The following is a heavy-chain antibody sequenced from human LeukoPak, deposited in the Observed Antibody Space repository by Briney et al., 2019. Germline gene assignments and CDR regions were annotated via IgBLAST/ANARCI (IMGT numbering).Heavy chain of an antibody. Sequence: GGSLRLSCAASGFTFSRYWMSWVRQAPGKGLEWVANINQDGSEKYYVDSVKGRFTISRDNAKNSLYLQMNSLRAEDTALYYCAKDMYYYDSSGYPSIDYWGQGTLVTVSS. J-gene: IGHJ4*02. CDR2: INQDGSEK. V-gene: IGHV3-7*03. CDR1: GFTFSRYW. D-gene: IGHD3-22*01. CDR3: AKDMYYYDSSGYPSIDY.